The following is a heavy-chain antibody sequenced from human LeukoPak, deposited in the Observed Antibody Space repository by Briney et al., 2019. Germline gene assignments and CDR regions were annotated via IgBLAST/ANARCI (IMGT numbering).Heavy chain of an antibody. Sequence: SETLSLTCGVYGRSISSYYWSWIRQPPGKGLEWIGYIYYSGSTNYNPSLKSRVTISVDTSKNQFSLKLSSVTAADTAVYYCARDPGSGWHQLYYFDYWGQGTLVTVSS. J-gene: IGHJ4*02. CDR3: ARDPGSGWHQLYYFDY. V-gene: IGHV4-59*01. D-gene: IGHD6-19*01. CDR1: GRSISSYY. CDR2: IYYSGST.